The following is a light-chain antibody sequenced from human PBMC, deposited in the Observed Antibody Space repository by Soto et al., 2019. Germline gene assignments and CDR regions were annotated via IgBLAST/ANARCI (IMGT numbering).Light chain of an antibody. Sequence: DIHMTQSPSSLSASVGDRVTITCRASQSVSRYLNWYQHKPGKAPNLLIHTTSTLHSGVPSRFSGSGSGTDFTLTISRLQPEDFATYYCQQYYTDPPFGQGTKLEFK. CDR1: QSVSRY. V-gene: IGKV1-39*01. CDR3: QQYYTDPP. J-gene: IGKJ2*01. CDR2: TTS.